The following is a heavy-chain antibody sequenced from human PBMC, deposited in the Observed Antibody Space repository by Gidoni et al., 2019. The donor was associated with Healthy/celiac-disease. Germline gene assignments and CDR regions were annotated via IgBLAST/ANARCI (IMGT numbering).Heavy chain of an antibody. Sequence: EVQLVESGGGLVQPGGSLRLSWAASGFTFSSYDMHWVREAKGKGLEGVSSIGTAGDTYYPGSVKGRFTISRENAKNSFYLQMNSLRAGDTAVYYCTRGYSYGDYWGRGTLVTVSS. J-gene: IGHJ4*02. CDR3: TRGYSYGDY. CDR1: GFTFSSYD. V-gene: IGHV3-13*01. CDR2: IGTAGDT. D-gene: IGHD5-18*01.